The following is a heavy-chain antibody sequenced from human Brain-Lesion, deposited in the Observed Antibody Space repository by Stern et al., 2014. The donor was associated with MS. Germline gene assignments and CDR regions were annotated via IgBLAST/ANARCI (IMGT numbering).Heavy chain of an antibody. CDR1: GFSLSNAAMG. CDR2: IFSTGET. Sequence: QVPLKESGPVLVKPTETLTLTCSVSGFSLSNAAMGVSWIRQPPGKALECLAHIFSTGETAYSTSLKSRLTISKDTSRSQVVLTMTNMDPVDTATYHCARMREYCSGGICFAGYYDSWGQGTLVTVSS. J-gene: IGHJ4*02. D-gene: IGHD2-15*01. V-gene: IGHV2-26*01. CDR3: ARMREYCSGGICFAGYYDS.